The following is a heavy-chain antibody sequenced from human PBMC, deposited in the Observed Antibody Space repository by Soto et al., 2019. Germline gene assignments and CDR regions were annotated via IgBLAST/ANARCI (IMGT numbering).Heavy chain of an antibody. J-gene: IGHJ6*02. V-gene: IGHV1-18*01. CDR3: AREGPFRVLYYYYGMDV. CDR2: ISAYNGNT. CDR1: GYTFTSYG. Sequence: ASVKVSCKASGYTFTSYGISWVRQAPGQGLEWMGWISAYNGNTNHAQKLQGRVTMTTDTSTSTAYMELRSLRSDDTAVYYCAREGPFRVLYYYYGMDVWGQGTTVTVSS.